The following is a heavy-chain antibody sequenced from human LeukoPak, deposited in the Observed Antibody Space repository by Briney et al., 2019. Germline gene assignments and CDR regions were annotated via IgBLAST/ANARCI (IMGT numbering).Heavy chain of an antibody. D-gene: IGHD2-2*02. CDR3: ARGDCSSTSCYITDGMDV. J-gene: IGHJ6*03. CDR1: GGSISSYY. Sequence: SETXSLTCTVSGGSISSYYWSWIRQPPGKGLEWIGYIYYSGSTNYNPSLKSRVTISVDTSKNQFSLKLSSVTAADTAVYYCARGDCSSTSCYITDGMDVWGKGTTVTVSS. CDR2: IYYSGST. V-gene: IGHV4-59*01.